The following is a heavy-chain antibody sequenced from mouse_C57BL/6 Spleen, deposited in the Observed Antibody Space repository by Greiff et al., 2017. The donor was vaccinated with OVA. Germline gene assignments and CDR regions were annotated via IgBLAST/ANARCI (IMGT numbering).Heavy chain of an antibody. CDR3: ARYSNYYYYAMDY. CDR1: GFTFSSYA. Sequence: EVQVVESGGGLVKPGGSLKLSCAASGFTFSSYAMSWVRQTPEKRLEWVATISDGGSYTYYPDNVKGRFTISRDNAKNNLYLQMSHLKSEDTAMYYCARYSNYYYYAMDYWGQGTSVTVSS. J-gene: IGHJ4*01. CDR2: ISDGGSYT. D-gene: IGHD2-5*01. V-gene: IGHV5-4*01.